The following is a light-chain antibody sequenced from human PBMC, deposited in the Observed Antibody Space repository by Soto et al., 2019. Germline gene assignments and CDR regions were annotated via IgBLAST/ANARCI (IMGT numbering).Light chain of an antibody. CDR3: QSYDSSNVV. CDR1: SGSIASNY. Sequence: FMLTQPHSVSESPGKTVTISCTRSSGSIASNYVQWYQQRPGSFPTTVIYEDNQRPSGGPDRFSGSIDSSSNSASLTISGLKTEDEADYYCQSYDSSNVVFGGGTKLTVL. V-gene: IGLV6-57*01. J-gene: IGLJ2*01. CDR2: EDN.